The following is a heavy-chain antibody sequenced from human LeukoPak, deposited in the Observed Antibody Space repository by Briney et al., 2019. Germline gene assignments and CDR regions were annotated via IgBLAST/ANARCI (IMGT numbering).Heavy chain of an antibody. CDR2: IIPLFGTT. CDR3: AREITYGDDPIWYYFDY. J-gene: IGHJ4*02. CDR1: GGTFSSCA. Sequence: SVKVSCKASGGTFSSCAISWVRQAPGQGLEWMGGIIPLFGTTNYAQKFQGRVAITADESTSTAYMELSSLRSEDTAVYYCAREITYGDDPIWYYFDYWGQGTLVTVSS. V-gene: IGHV1-69*01. D-gene: IGHD4-17*01.